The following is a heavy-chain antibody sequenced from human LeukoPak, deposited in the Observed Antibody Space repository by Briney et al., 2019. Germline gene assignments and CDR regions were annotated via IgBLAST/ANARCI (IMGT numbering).Heavy chain of an antibody. V-gene: IGHV6-1*01. CDR2: TYYRSKWYN. J-gene: IGHJ6*03. Sequence: SQTLSLTCAISGDSVSSNSAAWNWIRQSPSRGLEWLGRTYYRSKWYNDYAVSVKSRITTNPDTSKNHFSLQLNSVTPEDTAVYYCARVGKRMAAAGDYYFYMDVWGKGTTVTISS. D-gene: IGHD6-13*01. CDR1: GDSVSSNSAA. CDR3: ARVGKRMAAAGDYYFYMDV.